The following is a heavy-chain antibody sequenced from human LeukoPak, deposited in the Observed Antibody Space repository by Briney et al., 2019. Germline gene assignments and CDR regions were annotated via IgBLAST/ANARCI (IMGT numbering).Heavy chain of an antibody. Sequence: GASVKVSCKASGYTFSSYYMHWVRQAPGQGLEWMGIINPSGGSTSYAQKFQGRVTMTRDTPTSTVYMELSSLRSEDTAVYYCARAVGMVTSRYDYWGQGTLVTVSS. CDR1: GYTFSSYY. D-gene: IGHD2-21*02. V-gene: IGHV1-46*01. J-gene: IGHJ4*02. CDR3: ARAVGMVTSRYDY. CDR2: INPSGGST.